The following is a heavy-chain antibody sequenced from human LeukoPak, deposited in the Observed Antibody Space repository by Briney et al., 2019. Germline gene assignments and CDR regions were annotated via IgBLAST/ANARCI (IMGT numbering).Heavy chain of an antibody. CDR2: INPSGGST. CDR3: ARENDILTSGHNDAFDI. Sequence: ASVKVSCKASGYAFTSYYMHWVRQAPGQGLEWMGIINPSGGSTSYAQKFQGRVTMTRDMSTSTVYMELSSLRSEDTAVYYCARENDILTSGHNDAFDIWGQGTMVTVSS. J-gene: IGHJ3*02. D-gene: IGHD3-9*01. V-gene: IGHV1-46*01. CDR1: GYAFTSYY.